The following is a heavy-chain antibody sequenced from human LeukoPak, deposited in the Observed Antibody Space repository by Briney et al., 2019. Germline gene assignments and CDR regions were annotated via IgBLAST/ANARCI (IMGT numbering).Heavy chain of an antibody. Sequence: PGGSLRLSCAASGFMFSSYGLHWVRQAPGKGLEWVAYIGHDGRNKNYADSVKGRFTISRDTSKNTLYLQMNSLRAEDTAVYYCASYGVNGYWGQGTLVTVSS. J-gene: IGHJ4*02. D-gene: IGHD3-16*01. CDR1: GFMFSSYG. CDR2: IGHDGRNK. V-gene: IGHV3-30*02. CDR3: ASYGVNGY.